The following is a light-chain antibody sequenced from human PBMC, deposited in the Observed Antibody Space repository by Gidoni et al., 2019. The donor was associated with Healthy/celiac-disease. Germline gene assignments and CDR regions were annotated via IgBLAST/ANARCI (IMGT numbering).Light chain of an antibody. V-gene: IGKV1-13*02. Sequence: IHLTQSPSSLSASVGDRVTITCRASQGISRALAWYQQKQGKAPKLLIYDASSLESGVPSRFSGSGSGTDFTLTISSLQPEDFATYYCQQFNSYPLFTFGPGTKVDIK. CDR2: DAS. CDR1: QGISRA. CDR3: QQFNSYPLFT. J-gene: IGKJ3*01.